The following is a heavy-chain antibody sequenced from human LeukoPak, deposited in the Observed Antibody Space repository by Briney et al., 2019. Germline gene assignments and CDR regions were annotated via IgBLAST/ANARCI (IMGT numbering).Heavy chain of an antibody. CDR2: TSGSI. CDR3: ARVLAIFGLDTTDFYMDV. CDR1: GASISSHY. V-gene: IGHV4-59*11. J-gene: IGHJ6*03. D-gene: IGHD3/OR15-3a*01. Sequence: WETLSLTCAVSGASISSHYWSWIRQPPGKGLEWIGYTSGSISDNPSLKSRVAVSVDPSQNQVSLSLTSVTAADTAVYYCARVLAIFGLDTTDFYMDVWGNGTTVTVSS.